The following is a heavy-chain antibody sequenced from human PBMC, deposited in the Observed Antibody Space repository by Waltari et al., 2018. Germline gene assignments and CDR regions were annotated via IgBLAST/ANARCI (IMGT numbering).Heavy chain of an antibody. V-gene: IGHV3-7*01. J-gene: IGHJ4*02. CDR2: MNQDGSEK. CDR1: VLRYKRRT. CDR3: ARAPKRTSSEVDY. Sequence: DVLLVESVRDFVPPGASLRLACGASVLRYKRRTMKWLRQDPGKGLEWVANMNQDGSEKNYVDSVKGRFTISRDNAKNSLSLQMNSLRVEDTAVYYCARAPKRTSSEVDYWGQGTLVTVSS. D-gene: IGHD6-19*01.